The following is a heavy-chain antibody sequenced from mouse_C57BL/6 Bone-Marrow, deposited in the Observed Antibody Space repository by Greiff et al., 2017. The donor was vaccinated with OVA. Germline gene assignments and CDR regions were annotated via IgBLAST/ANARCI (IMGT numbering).Heavy chain of an antibody. D-gene: IGHD1-1*01. CDR2: INPDSSTI. CDR1: GIDFSRYW. J-gene: IGHJ1*03. V-gene: IGHV4-1*01. Sequence: EVMLVESGGGLVQPGGSLKLSCAASGIDFSRYWMSWVRRAPGKGLEWIGEINPDSSTINYAPSLKDKFIISRDNAKNTLYLQMSKVRSEDTALYYCARSYYGSSHWYFDVWGTGTTVTVSS. CDR3: ARSYYGSSHWYFDV.